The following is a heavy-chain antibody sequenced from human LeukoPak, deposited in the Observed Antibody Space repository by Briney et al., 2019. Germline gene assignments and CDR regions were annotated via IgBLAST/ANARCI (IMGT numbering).Heavy chain of an antibody. CDR2: MNPNSSNT. CDR3: AINYYDSSGYYLLAGYEAFDI. Sequence: GASVKVSCKATGYTFTSYDINWVRQDTGQGREWMGWMNPNSSNTGYAQKFQGRVTITRNTSISTAYMELSSLRSEDTAVYYCAINYYDSSGYYLLAGYEAFDIWGQGTMVTVSS. CDR1: GYTFTSYD. V-gene: IGHV1-8*03. D-gene: IGHD3-22*01. J-gene: IGHJ3*02.